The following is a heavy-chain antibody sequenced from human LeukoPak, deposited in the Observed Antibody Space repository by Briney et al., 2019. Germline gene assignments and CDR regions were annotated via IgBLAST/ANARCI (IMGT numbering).Heavy chain of an antibody. CDR1: GYSISSGYF. CDR2: IYHSGST. J-gene: IGHJ4*02. Sequence: PSETLSLTCTVPGYSISSGYFWGWIRQPPGKGLEWIGTIYHSGSTYYNASLESRVTISVDTSKNQFSLKLSSVTAADTAVYYCARHDYYDSSGFDYWGQGTLVTVSS. CDR3: ARHDYYDSSGFDY. D-gene: IGHD3-22*01. V-gene: IGHV4-38-2*02.